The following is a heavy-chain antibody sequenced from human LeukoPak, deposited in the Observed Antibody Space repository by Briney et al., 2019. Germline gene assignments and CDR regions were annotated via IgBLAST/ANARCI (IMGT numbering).Heavy chain of an antibody. CDR2: ISGSGAST. V-gene: IGHV3-23*01. CDR3: AKVGSGYCSGGSCSTYYFDY. D-gene: IGHD2-15*01. CDR1: GFTFSSYA. Sequence: GGSLRLSCAASGFTFSSYAMSWVRQAPGKGLEWVSAISGSGASTFYADSVKGRFTISRDNSKNTLYMKINSLRAEDTAVYYCAKVGSGYCSGGSCSTYYFDYWGQGTLVTVSS. J-gene: IGHJ4*02.